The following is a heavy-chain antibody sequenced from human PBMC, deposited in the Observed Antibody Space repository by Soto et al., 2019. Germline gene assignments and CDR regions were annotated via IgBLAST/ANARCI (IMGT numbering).Heavy chain of an antibody. V-gene: IGHV4-61*01. CDR3: ARRGGPVYRYYGMDV. Sequence: PSETLSLTCTFSCGSVISGSYYWSWIRQPPGKGLEWIGYIYYSGSTNYNPSLKSRVTISVDTSKNQFSLKLSSVTAADTAVYYCARRGGPVYRYYGMDVWGQGTTVTVSS. CDR2: IYYSGST. J-gene: IGHJ6*02. D-gene: IGHD2-8*01. CDR1: CGSVISGSYY.